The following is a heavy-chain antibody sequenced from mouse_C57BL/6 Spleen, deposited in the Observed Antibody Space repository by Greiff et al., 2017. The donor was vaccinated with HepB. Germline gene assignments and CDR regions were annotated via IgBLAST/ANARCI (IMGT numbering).Heavy chain of an antibody. CDR3: ARRAYYNAMDY. CDR2: INPNNGGT. V-gene: IGHV1-26*01. J-gene: IGHJ4*01. CDR1: GYTFTDYY. Sequence: EVQLQQSGPELVKPGASVKISCKASGYTFTDYYMNWVKQSHGKSLEWIGDINPNNGGTSYNQKFKGKATLTVDKSSSTAYMELRSLTSEDSAVYYCARRAYYNAMDYWGQGTSVTVSS. D-gene: IGHD2-12*01.